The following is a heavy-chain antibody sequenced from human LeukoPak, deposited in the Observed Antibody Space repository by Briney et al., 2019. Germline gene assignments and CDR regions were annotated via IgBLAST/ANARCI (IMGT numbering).Heavy chain of an antibody. J-gene: IGHJ4*02. CDR3: ARANYYDSSGYYFDY. CDR1: GYTFPSYY. D-gene: IGHD3-22*01. CDR2: INPSGGNT. V-gene: IGHV1-46*01. Sequence: ASVKVSCKASGYTFPSYYMHWVRQAPGQGLEWMGVINPSGGNTNSAQKFQGRVTMTRDTSTRTVYMELSSLRSEDTAVYYCARANYYDSSGYYFDYWGQGTLVTVSS.